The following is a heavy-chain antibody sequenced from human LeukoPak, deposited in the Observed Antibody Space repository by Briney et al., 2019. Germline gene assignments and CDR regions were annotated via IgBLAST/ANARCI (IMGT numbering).Heavy chain of an antibody. J-gene: IGHJ4*02. CDR3: AKDVRSDYFDY. CDR1: GFTFRSFS. V-gene: IGHV3-21*01. CDR2: ISSSGRYM. Sequence: GGSLSLSCAASGFTFRSFSMNWVRQAPGKGLEWVSAISSSGRYMYYAASVKGRFTISRDNANNSLYLQMDSLRAEDTAVYYCAKDVRSDYFDYWGQGTLVTVSS.